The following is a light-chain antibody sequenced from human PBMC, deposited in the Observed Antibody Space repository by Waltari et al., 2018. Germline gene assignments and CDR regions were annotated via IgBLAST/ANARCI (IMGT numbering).Light chain of an antibody. CDR3: SSYAGSNTYVL. CDR2: EVS. CDR1: SSDVGGYXY. V-gene: IGLV2-8*01. J-gene: IGLJ2*01. Sequence: QSALTQPPSASGSPGQSVTISCTGTSSDVGGYXYVSWYQQHPGKVPKLVVVEVSTRPSGVRYRFSGSRSGNTASRTVSGLQAEDEADYYCSSYAGSNTYVLFGGGTKLTVL.